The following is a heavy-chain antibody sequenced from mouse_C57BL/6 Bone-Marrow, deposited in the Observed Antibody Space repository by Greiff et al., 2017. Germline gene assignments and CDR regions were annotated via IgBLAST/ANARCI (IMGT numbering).Heavy chain of an antibody. J-gene: IGHJ2*01. CDR3: ARRGNYGSSYGY. V-gene: IGHV1-69*01. Sequence: QVQLQQPGAELVMPGASVKLSCKASGYTFTSYWMHWVKQRPGQGLEWIGEIDPSDSYTNYNQKFKGKSTLSVDKSSSTADMQLSSLTSEDSAVYYCARRGNYGSSYGYWGQGTTLTVSS. CDR1: GYTFTSYW. CDR2: IDPSDSYT. D-gene: IGHD1-1*01.